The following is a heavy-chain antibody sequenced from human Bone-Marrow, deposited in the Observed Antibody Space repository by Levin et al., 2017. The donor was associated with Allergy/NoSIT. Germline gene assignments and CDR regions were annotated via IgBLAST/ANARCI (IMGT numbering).Heavy chain of an antibody. CDR1: GFLFSDYY. CDR2: ITKNSTFT. D-gene: IGHD5-12*01. CDR3: ARDLGIGYLDAFDV. V-gene: IGHV3-11*06. Sequence: GESLKISCAASGFLFSDYYMSWIRQAPGKGLEWLSDITKNSTFTNYADSVKGRFTISRDNAKSSLSLQMDSLTVEDTAVYFRARDLGIGYLDAFDVWGPGTMVTVSS. J-gene: IGHJ3*01.